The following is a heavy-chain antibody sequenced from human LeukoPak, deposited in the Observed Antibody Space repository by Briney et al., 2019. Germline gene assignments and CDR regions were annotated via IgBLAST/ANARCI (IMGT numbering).Heavy chain of an antibody. CDR3: ARIAGAPPGAFDI. CDR1: GGSISSYY. D-gene: IGHD1-26*01. V-gene: IGHV4-59*01. CDR2: IYYSGST. J-gene: IGHJ3*02. Sequence: SETLSLTCTVSGGSISSYYWSWIRQPPGKGLEWIGYIYYSGSTNYNPSLKSRVTISVDTSKNQFSLKLSSVTAADTAVYYCARIAGAPPGAFDIWGQGTMVTVSS.